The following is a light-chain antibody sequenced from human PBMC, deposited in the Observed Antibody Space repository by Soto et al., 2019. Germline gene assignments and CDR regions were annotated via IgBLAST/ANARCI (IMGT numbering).Light chain of an antibody. Sequence: DIQMTQSPSSLSASVGVRVTITCRASQSISNLLNWYQHKPGKAPKLLIYGTSTLQSGVPSRFSGSGSGTDFTLTISSLQREDFATYYCQQSYSSSWTFGQGTKVEIK. CDR3: QQSYSSSWT. CDR2: GTS. J-gene: IGKJ1*01. CDR1: QSISNL. V-gene: IGKV1-39*01.